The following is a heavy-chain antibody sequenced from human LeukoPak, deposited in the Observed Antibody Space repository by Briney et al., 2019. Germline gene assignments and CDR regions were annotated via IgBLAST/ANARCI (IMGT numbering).Heavy chain of an antibody. CDR2: ISAYNGNT. Sequence: ASVKVSCKASGYTFTSYDISWVRQAPGQGLEWMGWISAYNGNTNYAQKLQGRVTMTTDTSTSTAYMELRSLRSDDTAVYYCARGQGGTMVRGVITGGWFDPWGQGTLVTVSS. V-gene: IGHV1-18*01. D-gene: IGHD3-10*01. CDR3: ARGQGGTMVRGVITGGWFDP. J-gene: IGHJ5*02. CDR1: GYTFTSYD.